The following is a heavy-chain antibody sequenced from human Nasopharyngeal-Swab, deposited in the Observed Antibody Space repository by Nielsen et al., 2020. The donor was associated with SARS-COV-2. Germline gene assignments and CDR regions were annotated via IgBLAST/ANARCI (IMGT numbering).Heavy chain of an antibody. J-gene: IGHJ3*02. CDR2: IYHSGST. D-gene: IGHD5-12*01. Sequence: LRLSCAVSGGSISSGGYSWSWIRQPPGKGLEWIGYIYHSGSTYYNPSLKSRVTISVDTSKNQFSLKLSSVTAADTAVYYCARKSGWLGAFDIWGQGTMVTVSS. V-gene: IGHV4-30-2*01. CDR1: GGSISSGGYS. CDR3: ARKSGWLGAFDI.